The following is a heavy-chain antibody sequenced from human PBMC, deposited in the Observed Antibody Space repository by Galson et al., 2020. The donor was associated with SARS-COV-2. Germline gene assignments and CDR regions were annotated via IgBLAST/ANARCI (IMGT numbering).Heavy chain of an antibody. Sequence: GGSLRLSCAASELTFRNYAMHWVRQAPGKGLEWVALISYGGSKQYYADAVKGRFTISRDNSKNTVYLQMNSLGDEDAALYYCARDLDGSYYIDFWGQGVLVTVSA. CDR2: ISYGGSKQ. CDR3: ARDLDGSYYIDF. D-gene: IGHD1-26*01. V-gene: IGHV3-30-3*01. CDR1: ELTFRNYA. J-gene: IGHJ4*02.